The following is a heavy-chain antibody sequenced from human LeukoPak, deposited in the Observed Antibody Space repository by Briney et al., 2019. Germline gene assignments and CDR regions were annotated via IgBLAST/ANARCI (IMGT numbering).Heavy chain of an antibody. CDR1: GFSFSSYA. V-gene: IGHV3-23*01. CDR2: ISGSGGGT. CDR3: AKGYSSGWYFFDY. J-gene: IGHJ4*02. Sequence: PGGSLRLSCTVSGFSFSSYAMSWVRQAPGKGLEWVSSISGSGGGTNYADSVKGRFTISRDNSKNTLYLQMNSLRAEDTAVYYCAKGYSSGWYFFDYWGQGTLVTVSS. D-gene: IGHD6-19*01.